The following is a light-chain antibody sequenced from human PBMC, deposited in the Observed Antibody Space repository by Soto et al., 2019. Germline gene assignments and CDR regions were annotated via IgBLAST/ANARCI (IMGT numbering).Light chain of an antibody. CDR3: QQSYSTPWT. V-gene: IGKV1-39*01. CDR2: AAS. CDR1: QSISNY. Sequence: DIQMTQSPSSLSASVGDRVTITCRASQSISNYLNWYQQKPGKAPKVLIYAASGLQSGVPSRFSGSGSGTDFTLTISSLQPEDFATYYCQQSYSTPWTFGQGTKVEIK. J-gene: IGKJ1*01.